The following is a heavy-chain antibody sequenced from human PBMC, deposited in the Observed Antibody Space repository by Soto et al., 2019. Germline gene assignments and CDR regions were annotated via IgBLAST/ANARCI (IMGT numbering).Heavy chain of an antibody. CDR1: GYTFINYA. CDR3: ARGGAGYYFDY. V-gene: IGHV1-3*05. Sequence: QVQLVQSGAEEKKPGASVKVSCKASGYTFINYAIHWVRQAPGQRLEWMGWINAGNGDTKYSQKFQGRVTTTRDTTANTAYMELSGLRSEGTAVYYCARGGAGYYFDYWGQGTLVTVSS. D-gene: IGHD2-15*01. J-gene: IGHJ4*02. CDR2: INAGNGDT.